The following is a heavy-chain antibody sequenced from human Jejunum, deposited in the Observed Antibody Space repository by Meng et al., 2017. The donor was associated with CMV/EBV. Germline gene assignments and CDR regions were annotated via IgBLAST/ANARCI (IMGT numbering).Heavy chain of an antibody. CDR2: INAGNGNT. Sequence: SCKTSAYSFATYAMQWVRQAPGQRLEWMGRINAGNGNTEYSQKFQGRVTITSDTSASTAYMELSSLTSEDTAVYYCARYYGSGALDYWGQGTLVTVSS. CDR3: ARYYGSGALDY. J-gene: IGHJ4*02. CDR1: AYSFATYA. D-gene: IGHD3-10*01. V-gene: IGHV1-3*01.